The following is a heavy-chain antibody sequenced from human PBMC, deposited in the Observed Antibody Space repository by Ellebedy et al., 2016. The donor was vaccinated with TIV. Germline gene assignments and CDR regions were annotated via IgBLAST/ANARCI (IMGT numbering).Heavy chain of an antibody. D-gene: IGHD4-17*01. J-gene: IGHJ4*02. CDR1: GYSFTSYW. CDR3: ASPLFGDYGDSPLGY. Sequence: ASVKVSCKGSGYSFTSYWIGWVRQMPGKGLEWMGIIYPGDSDTRYSPSFQGQVTISADKSISTAYLQWSSLKASDTAMYYCASPLFGDYGDSPLGYWGQGTLDTVSS. V-gene: IGHV5-51*01. CDR2: IYPGDSDT.